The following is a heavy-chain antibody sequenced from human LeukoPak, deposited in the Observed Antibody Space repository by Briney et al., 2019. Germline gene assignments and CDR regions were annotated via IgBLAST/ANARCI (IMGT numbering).Heavy chain of an antibody. J-gene: IGHJ4*02. Sequence: PGGTLRLSCAASGFTFSSYGMSWVRQAPGKGLEWVANVKQDGSEKYYVDSVKGRFTISRDNAKNSLYLQMSSLRAEDTAVYYCAKKGGGVVPNSGYWGQGTLVTVSS. CDR1: GFTFSSYG. CDR3: AKKGGGVVPNSGY. V-gene: IGHV3-7*01. D-gene: IGHD1-1*01. CDR2: VKQDGSEK.